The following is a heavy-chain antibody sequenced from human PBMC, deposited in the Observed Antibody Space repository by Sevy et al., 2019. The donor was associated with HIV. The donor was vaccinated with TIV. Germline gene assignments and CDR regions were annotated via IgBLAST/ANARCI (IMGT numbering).Heavy chain of an antibody. CDR3: ARERYTYAQFYFDY. Sequence: GGSLRLSCAASGFTLSDYYMSWIRQAPGKGLEWISYIISGGSTIYYSDSVKGRFTISRDNGKNSLYLEMNSLRAEDTAVYYCARERYTYAQFYFDYWGQGSLVTVSS. D-gene: IGHD5-18*01. CDR2: IISGGSTI. V-gene: IGHV3-11*01. CDR1: GFTLSDYY. J-gene: IGHJ4*02.